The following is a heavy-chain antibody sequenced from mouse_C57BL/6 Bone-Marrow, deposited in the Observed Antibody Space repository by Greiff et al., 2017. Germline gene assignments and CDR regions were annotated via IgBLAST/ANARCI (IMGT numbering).Heavy chain of an antibody. CDR2: ISGGGGNT. Sequence: EVKVVESGGGLVKPGGSLKLSCAASGFTFSSYTMSWVRQTPEKRLEWVATISGGGGNTYYPDSVKGRFTISRDNAKNTLYLQMSSLRSEDTALYYCARLYYYGSIHWYFDVWGTGTTVTVSS. J-gene: IGHJ1*03. V-gene: IGHV5-9*01. CDR1: GFTFSSYT. D-gene: IGHD1-1*01. CDR3: ARLYYYGSIHWYFDV.